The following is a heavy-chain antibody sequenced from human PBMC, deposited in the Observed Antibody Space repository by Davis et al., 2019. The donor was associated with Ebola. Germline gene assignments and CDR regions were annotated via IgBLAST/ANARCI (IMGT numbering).Heavy chain of an antibody. CDR3: AKCKGEAVAGIPVGRY. Sequence: GGSLRLSCAAPGFTFSSYSMNWVRQAPGKGLEWVSSISSSSSYIYYADSVKGRFTISRDNAKNSLYLQMNSLRAEDTAVYYCAKCKGEAVAGIPVGRYWGQGTLVTVSS. V-gene: IGHV3-21*01. CDR1: GFTFSSYS. CDR2: ISSSSSYI. J-gene: IGHJ4*02. D-gene: IGHD6-19*01.